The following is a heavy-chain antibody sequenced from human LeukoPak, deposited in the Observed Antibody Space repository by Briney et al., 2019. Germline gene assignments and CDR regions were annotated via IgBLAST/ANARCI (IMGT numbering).Heavy chain of an antibody. V-gene: IGHV4-59*08. J-gene: IGHJ5*02. D-gene: IGHD2/OR15-2a*01. CDR2: IYHSGHT. Sequence: SGTLSLTCYVSGGSIKKYYWHWIRQSPGKGLEWIGYIYHSGHTMSNPSLKSRVSLSLDTSNNQFSLKLSSVTAADTAVYYCARHPFQYPFDHWGQGTVVSVSS. CDR1: GGSIKKYY. CDR3: ARHPFQYPFDH.